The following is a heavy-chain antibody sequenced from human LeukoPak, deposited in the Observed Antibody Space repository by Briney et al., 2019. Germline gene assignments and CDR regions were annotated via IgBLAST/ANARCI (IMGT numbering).Heavy chain of an antibody. D-gene: IGHD3-10*01. J-gene: IGHJ4*02. Sequence: GGSLRLSCVVFGFNFSNYWMSWVRQAPGKGLEWVANIDQEGGEQNYVDSVKGRFSISRDNAKTSVYLQMNSLKVEDTAFYYCARSKAGGYWGQGTLVTVSS. CDR2: IDQEGGEQ. CDR1: GFNFSNYW. V-gene: IGHV3-7*01. CDR3: ARSKAGGY.